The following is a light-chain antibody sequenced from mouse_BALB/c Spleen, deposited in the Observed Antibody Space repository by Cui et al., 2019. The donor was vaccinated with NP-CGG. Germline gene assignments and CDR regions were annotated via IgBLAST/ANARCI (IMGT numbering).Light chain of an antibody. CDR2: GTN. Sequence: QFFVTQEPAPTTSPGETVTLTCRSSSGAVTTSNYANWVQEKPDHLFTGLIGGTNNRAPGVPARFSGSLIGDKAALTITGAQTEDEAIYFCALWYSNHWVFGGGTKLTVL. CDR1: SGAVTTSNY. J-gene: IGLJ1*01. CDR3: ALWYSNHWV. V-gene: IGLV1*01.